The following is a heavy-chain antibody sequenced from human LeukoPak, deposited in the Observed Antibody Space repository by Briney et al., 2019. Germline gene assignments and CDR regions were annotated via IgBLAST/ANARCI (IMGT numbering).Heavy chain of an antibody. CDR1: GGSISSYY. CDR3: ARVGGGNGAFDI. CDR2: IYYSGST. Sequence: SETLSLTCTVSGGSISSYYWSWIRQPPGKGLAWIGYIYYSGSTNYNPSLKSRVTISVDTSKNQFSLKLSSVTAADTALYYCARVGGGNGAFDIWGQGTMVTVSS. D-gene: IGHD4-23*01. V-gene: IGHV4-59*01. J-gene: IGHJ3*02.